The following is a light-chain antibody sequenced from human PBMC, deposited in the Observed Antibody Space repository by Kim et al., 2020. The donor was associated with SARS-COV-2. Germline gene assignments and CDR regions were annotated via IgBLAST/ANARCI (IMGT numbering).Light chain of an antibody. CDR1: SSNIGSNT. CDR2: SNN. Sequence: PGQRVTISGSGRSSNIGSNTVNWYQQLPGTAPKLLIYSNNQRPSGVPDRFSGSKSGTSASLAISGLQSEDEADYYCAAWDASLNVVFGGGTKLTVL. CDR3: AAWDASLNVV. V-gene: IGLV1-44*01. J-gene: IGLJ2*01.